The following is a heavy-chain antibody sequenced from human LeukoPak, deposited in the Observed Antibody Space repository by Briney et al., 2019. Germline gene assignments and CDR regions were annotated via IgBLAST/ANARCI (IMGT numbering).Heavy chain of an antibody. V-gene: IGHV3-9*01. CDR1: GFTFDDYA. J-gene: IGHJ3*02. CDR2: ISWNSGNI. Sequence: GRSLRLSCAASGFTFDDYAMHWVRQAPGKGLEWVSGISWNSGNIGYADSVKGRFTISRDNSKNTLYLQMNSLRAEDTAVYYCASIAVAGGDAFDIWGQGTMVTVSS. D-gene: IGHD6-19*01. CDR3: ASIAVAGGDAFDI.